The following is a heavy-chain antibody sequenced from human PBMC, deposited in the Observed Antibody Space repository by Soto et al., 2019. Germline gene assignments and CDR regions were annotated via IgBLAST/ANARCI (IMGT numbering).Heavy chain of an antibody. CDR1: GGSFTSYS. Sequence: QVQLVQSGAELKKPGSSVKVSCEASGGSFTSYSFTWVRQAPVQGLEWMGRIIPIQGKANYALKFQDRVTITADRSMRTVYMELTSLRPEDTAVYFCAKSLLFVDHGYMDVWGKGTTVTVSS. V-gene: IGHV1-69*02. CDR3: AKSLLFVDHGYMDV. J-gene: IGHJ6*03. D-gene: IGHD2-21*01. CDR2: IIPIQGKA.